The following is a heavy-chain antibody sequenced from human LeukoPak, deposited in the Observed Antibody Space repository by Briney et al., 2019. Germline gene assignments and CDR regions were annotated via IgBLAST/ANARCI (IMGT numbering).Heavy chain of an antibody. CDR2: ISGSGGST. CDR1: GFTFSSYA. Sequence: GGSLRLSCAASGFTFSSYAMSWVRQAPGKGLEWVSAISGSGGSTYYADSVKGRFTISRDNSKNTLYLQMNSLRAEDTAVYYCARDSRITIFGVVRYYYMDVWGKGTTVTVSS. CDR3: ARDSRITIFGVVRYYYMDV. D-gene: IGHD3-3*01. J-gene: IGHJ6*03. V-gene: IGHV3-23*01.